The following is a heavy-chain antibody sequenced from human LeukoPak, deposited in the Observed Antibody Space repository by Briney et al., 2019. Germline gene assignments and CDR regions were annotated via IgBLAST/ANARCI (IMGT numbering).Heavy chain of an antibody. D-gene: IGHD3-3*01. CDR2: VNGGGSGT. V-gene: IGHV3-23*01. CDR3: AKGQYYDFWSGQNWFDP. Sequence: GGSLRLPCAASGFTFSASAMNWVRQAPAKGLEWVSSVNGGGSGTYYADSVKGRFTISRDNSRNTLYLQMNSLRAEDTALYYCAKGQYYDFWSGQNWFDPWGQGTLVTVSS. J-gene: IGHJ5*02. CDR1: GFTFSASA.